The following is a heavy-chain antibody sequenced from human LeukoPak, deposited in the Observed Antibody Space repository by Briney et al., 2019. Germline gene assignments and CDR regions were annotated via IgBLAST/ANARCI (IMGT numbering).Heavy chain of an antibody. CDR3: ARGPLYYVWGSYRPAPPYYFDY. V-gene: IGHV4-39*01. J-gene: IGHJ4*02. CDR1: GGSISSSSYY. Sequence: SETLSLTCTVSGGSISSSSYYWGWIRQPPGKGLEWIGSVYYSGITYYNPSLKSRVTISVDTSKNQFSLKLSSVTAADKAVYYCARGPLYYVWGSYRPAPPYYFDYWGQGTLVTVSS. CDR2: VYYSGIT. D-gene: IGHD3-16*02.